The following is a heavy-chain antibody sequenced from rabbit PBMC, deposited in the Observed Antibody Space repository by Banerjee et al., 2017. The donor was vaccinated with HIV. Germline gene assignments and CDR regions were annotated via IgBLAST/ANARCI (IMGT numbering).Heavy chain of an antibody. CDR2: IYAGSTGST. CDR3: ARDLAGVIGWNFNL. D-gene: IGHD4-1*01. V-gene: IGHV1S45*01. J-gene: IGHJ4*01. CDR1: GFSFSSVYW. Sequence: QEQLEESGGDLVRPEGSLTLTCTASGFSFSSVYWIYWVRQAPGKGLEWIGTIYAGSTGSTWYASWAKGRFTISKTSSTTVTLQMTSLTAADTATYLCARDLAGVIGWNFNLWGPGTLVTVS.